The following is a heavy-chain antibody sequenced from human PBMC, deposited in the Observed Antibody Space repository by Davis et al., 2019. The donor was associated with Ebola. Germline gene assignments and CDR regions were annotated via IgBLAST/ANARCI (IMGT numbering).Heavy chain of an antibody. CDR2: ISSRSTNI. CDR1: GFTFSSYS. V-gene: IGHV3-48*02. CDR3: ARLHDGMDV. Sequence: PGGSLRLSCAASGFTFSSYSMNWVRQAPGKGLEWVSHISSRSTNIYYADSVKGRFTISRDTAKNSLYLQMNSLRDEDTAVYYCARLHDGMDVWGQGTTVTVSS. J-gene: IGHJ6*02.